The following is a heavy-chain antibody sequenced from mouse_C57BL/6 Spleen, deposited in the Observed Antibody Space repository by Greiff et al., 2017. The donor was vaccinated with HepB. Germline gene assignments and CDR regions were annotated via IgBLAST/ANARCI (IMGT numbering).Heavy chain of an antibody. V-gene: IGHV5-4*01. D-gene: IGHD2-4*01. J-gene: IGHJ2*01. CDR1: GFTFSSYA. CDR2: ISDGGGYT. CDR3: ARGRDYDAFDY. Sequence: EVQLVESGGGLVKPGGSLKLSCAASGFTFSSYAMSWVRQTPEKRLEWVATISDGGGYTYYPDNVKGRSTISIDNAKNNQYLQMSHLTSEDTAMYYCARGRDYDAFDYWGQGTTLTVSS.